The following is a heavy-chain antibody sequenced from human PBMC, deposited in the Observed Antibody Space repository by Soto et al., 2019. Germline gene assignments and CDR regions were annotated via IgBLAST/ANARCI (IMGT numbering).Heavy chain of an antibody. CDR1: GFTFSSYA. J-gene: IGHJ3*02. Sequence: GGSLRLSCAASGFTFSSYAMHWVRQAPGKGLEWVAVISYDGSNKYYADSVKGRFTISRDNSKNTLYLQMNSLRAEDTAVYYCARLHDLDDAFDIWGQGTMVTVSS. CDR2: ISYDGSNK. CDR3: ARLHDLDDAFDI. D-gene: IGHD1-1*01. V-gene: IGHV3-30-3*01.